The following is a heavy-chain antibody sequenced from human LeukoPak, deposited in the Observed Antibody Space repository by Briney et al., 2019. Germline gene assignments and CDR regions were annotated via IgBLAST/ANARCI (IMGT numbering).Heavy chain of an antibody. CDR2: IKSKTDGGTT. V-gene: IGHV3-15*01. CDR3: TTGRTGTTLDLRS. CDR1: GFTFSNAW. Sequence: GGSLRLSCAASGFTFSNAWMSWVRQAPGKGLEWVGRIKSKTDGGTTDYAAPVKGRFTTSRDDSKNTLYLQMNSLKTEDTVVYYCTTGRTGTTLDLRSWGQGTLVTVSS. D-gene: IGHD1-7*01. J-gene: IGHJ4*02.